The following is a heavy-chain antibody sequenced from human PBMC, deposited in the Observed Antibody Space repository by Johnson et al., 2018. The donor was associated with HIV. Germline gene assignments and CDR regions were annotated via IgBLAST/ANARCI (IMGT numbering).Heavy chain of an antibody. V-gene: IGHV3-20*04. Sequence: VQLLESGGGLVQPGGSLRLSCAASGFTFSSYAMHWVRQPPGKGLEWVSGINWNGGSTGYADSVKGRFTISRDNAKNSLYLQMNSLRAEDTALYYCARDSGSYYSDAFDIWGQGTMVTVSS. CDR3: ARDSGSYYSDAFDI. J-gene: IGHJ3*02. CDR2: INWNGGST. CDR1: GFTFSSYA. D-gene: IGHD1-26*01.